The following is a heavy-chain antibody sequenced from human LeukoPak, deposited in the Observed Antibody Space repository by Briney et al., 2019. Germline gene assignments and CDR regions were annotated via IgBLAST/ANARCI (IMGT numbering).Heavy chain of an antibody. CDR1: GGSVTDYY. CDR2: IYYTGT. J-gene: IGHJ4*02. Sequence: SETLSLTCTVSGGSVTDYYWSWIRQSPGKGLEWIGYIYYTGTSYNPSLKSRVTISAGTSKNQFSLKLISVTAADTAVYYCARDYSGDYAMGYWGQGTLVTVSS. D-gene: IGHD4-17*01. V-gene: IGHV4-59*02. CDR3: ARDYSGDYAMGY.